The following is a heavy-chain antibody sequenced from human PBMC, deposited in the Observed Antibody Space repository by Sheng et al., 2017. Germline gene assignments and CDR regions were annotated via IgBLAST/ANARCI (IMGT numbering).Heavy chain of an antibody. CDR2: ISYDGSNK. D-gene: IGHD2-15*01. V-gene: IGHV3-30-3*01. Sequence: QVQLVESGGGVVQPGRSLRLSCAASGFTFSSYAMHWVRQAPGKGLEWVAVISYDGSNKYYADSVKGRFTISRDNSKNTLYLQMNSLRAEDTAVYYCARDYGPHGYCSGGSCYPIDYWGQGTLVTVSS. CDR3: ARDYGPHGYCSGGSCYPIDY. J-gene: IGHJ4*02. CDR1: GFTFSSYA.